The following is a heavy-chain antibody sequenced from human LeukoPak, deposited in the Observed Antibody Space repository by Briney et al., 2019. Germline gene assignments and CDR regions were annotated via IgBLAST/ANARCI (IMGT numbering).Heavy chain of an antibody. CDR3: ARAEMATITFPDY. D-gene: IGHD5-24*01. V-gene: IGHV3-48*04. J-gene: IGHJ4*02. Sequence: GGSLRLSCAASGFTFSSYSMNWVRQAPGKGLEWVSYISSSSSTIYYADSVKGRFTISRDNAKNSLYLQMNSLRAEDTAVYYCARAEMATITFPDYWGQGTPVTVSS. CDR2: ISSSSSTI. CDR1: GFTFSSYS.